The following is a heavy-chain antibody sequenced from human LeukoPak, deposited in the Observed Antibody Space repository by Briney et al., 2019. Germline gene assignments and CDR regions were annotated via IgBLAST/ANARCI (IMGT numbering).Heavy chain of an antibody. Sequence: ASVKVSCKASGYTFTGYYMHWVRQAPGQGLEWMGWINPNSGGTNYAQKFQGRVTMPRDTSISTAYMELRRLRSDDTAVYSCARERDSGDRYNWFDPWGQGTLVTVSS. CDR3: ARERDSGDRYNWFDP. D-gene: IGHD4-17*01. V-gene: IGHV1-2*02. CDR2: INPNSGGT. J-gene: IGHJ5*02. CDR1: GYTFTGYY.